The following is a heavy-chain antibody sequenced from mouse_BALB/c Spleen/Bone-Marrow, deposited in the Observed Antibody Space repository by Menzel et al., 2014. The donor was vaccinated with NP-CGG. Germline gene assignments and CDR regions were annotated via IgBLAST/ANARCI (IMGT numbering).Heavy chain of an antibody. Sequence: QVQLQQSGPGLVQPSQSLSITCTVSGFSLTTYDVVWVRQSPGKGLEWLGVIWSGGSTDYNAAFISRLSINKDNSKSQVFFKMNNLQAYDTAIYYCARRSGNFRYYAMDYWGQGTSVTVSS. CDR3: ARRSGNFRYYAMDY. CDR1: GFSLTTYD. CDR2: IWSGGST. D-gene: IGHD1-3*01. J-gene: IGHJ4*01. V-gene: IGHV2-2*01.